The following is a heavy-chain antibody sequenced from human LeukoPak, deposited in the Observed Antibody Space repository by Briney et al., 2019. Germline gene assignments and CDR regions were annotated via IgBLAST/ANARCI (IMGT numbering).Heavy chain of an antibody. CDR2: INHSGST. J-gene: IGHJ5*02. V-gene: IGHV4-34*01. D-gene: IGHD6-19*01. CDR3: ARHRGSSGWFNWFDP. Sequence: SETLSLTCAVYGGSFSGYYWGWIRQPPGKGLEWIGEINHSGSTNYNPSLKSRVTISVDTSKNQFSLKLSSVTAADTAVYYCARHRGSSGWFNWFDPWGQGTLVTVSS. CDR1: GGSFSGYY.